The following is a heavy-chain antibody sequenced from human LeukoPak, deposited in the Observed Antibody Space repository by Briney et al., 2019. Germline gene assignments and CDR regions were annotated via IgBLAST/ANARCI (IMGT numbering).Heavy chain of an antibody. Sequence: SETLSLTCTVSGYSISSGYYWGWLRLPPGKGLEWIGTIYHSGSTYYNPSFKSRVTISVDTSKNQFSLKLSSVTAADTAVYYCAKITPGDYARERFNWFDPWGQGTLVTVSS. CDR3: AKITPGDYARERFNWFDP. CDR2: IYHSGST. J-gene: IGHJ5*02. D-gene: IGHD4-17*01. CDR1: GYSISSGYY. V-gene: IGHV4-38-2*02.